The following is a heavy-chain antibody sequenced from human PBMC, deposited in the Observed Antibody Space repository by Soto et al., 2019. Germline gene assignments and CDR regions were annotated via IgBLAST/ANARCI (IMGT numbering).Heavy chain of an antibody. CDR2: IYYSGST. CDR3: ARGLSYGEVGRDNWFDP. J-gene: IGHJ5*02. D-gene: IGHD4-17*01. V-gene: IGHV4-39*07. CDR1: GVSISSSSYY. Sequence: SETLSLTCTVSGVSISSSSYYWGWIRQPPGKGLEWIGSIYYSGSTYYNPSLKSRVTISVDTSKNQFSLKLSSVTAADTAVYYCARGLSYGEVGRDNWFDPWGQGTLVTVSS.